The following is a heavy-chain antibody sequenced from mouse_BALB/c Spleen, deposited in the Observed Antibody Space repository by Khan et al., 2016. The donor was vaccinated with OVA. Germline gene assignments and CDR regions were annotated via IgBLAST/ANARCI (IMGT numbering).Heavy chain of an antibody. CDR1: GFTFTSYG. D-gene: IGHD1-1*01. CDR2: ISSDSNTI. V-gene: IGHV5-17*02. J-gene: IGHJ2*01. CDR3: AKSYFYGYYFDY. Sequence: EVELVESGGGLVQSGGSRKLSCAASGFTFTSYGMHWIRQAPEKGLEWVAYISSDSNTIYYADTVKGRFTISRENPKNTLFLQMTSLRSGDTTMYVCAKSYFYGYYFDYWGQGTTRTVSS.